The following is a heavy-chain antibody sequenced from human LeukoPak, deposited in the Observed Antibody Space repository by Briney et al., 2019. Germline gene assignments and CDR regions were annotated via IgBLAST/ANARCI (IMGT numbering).Heavy chain of an antibody. CDR1: GDRSTTYG. V-gene: IGHV1-18*01. CDR3: TRDLGVTTKDPFEY. D-gene: IGHD3-10*01. CDR2: INRNNGKT. Sequence: ASVKVSCTISGDRSTTYGINWVRQAPGQGLEWLGWINRNNGKTKYGQKFQGRVTMTRDTATSTYYMEMRSLRSDDTAIYYCTRDLGVTTKDPFEYWGQGTLVTVPS. J-gene: IGHJ4*02.